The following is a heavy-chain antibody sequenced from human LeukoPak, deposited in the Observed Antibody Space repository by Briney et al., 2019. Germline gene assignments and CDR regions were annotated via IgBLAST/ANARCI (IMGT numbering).Heavy chain of an antibody. V-gene: IGHV3-74*01. CDR3: VRSRWGDFDH. CDR2: IDYDGTTT. CDR1: GFTFSSFW. D-gene: IGHD3-16*01. J-gene: IGHJ4*02. Sequence: GGSLRLSCAASGFTFSSFWMHWVRQAPGKGQVWVSRIDYDGTTTAYADSVKGRFTISRDNAKNTLFLQLNSLRVEDTAVYFCVRSRWGDFDHWGQGNLVTVSS.